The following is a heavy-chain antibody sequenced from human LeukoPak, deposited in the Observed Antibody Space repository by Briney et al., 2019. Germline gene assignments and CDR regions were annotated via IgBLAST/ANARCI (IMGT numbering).Heavy chain of an antibody. CDR2: ISSSGSTI. J-gene: IGHJ6*02. Sequence: GGSLRLSCAASGFTFSDYYMSWIRQAPGKGLEWVSYISSSGSTIYYADSVKGRFTISRDNAKNSLYLQMNSLRAEDTAVYYCARGYYGSGSYYKGPYGVDVWGQGTTVTVSS. CDR1: GFTFSDYY. D-gene: IGHD3-10*01. CDR3: ARGYYGSGSYYKGPYGVDV. V-gene: IGHV3-11*01.